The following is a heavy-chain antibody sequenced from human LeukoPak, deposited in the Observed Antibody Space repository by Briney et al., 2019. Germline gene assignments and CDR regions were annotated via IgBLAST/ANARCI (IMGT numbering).Heavy chain of an antibody. J-gene: IGHJ4*02. V-gene: IGHV3-66*02. D-gene: IGHD6-13*01. CDR2: IYSGGST. CDR3: ARDRGYSSSPADFDY. CDR1: GFTVSSNY. Sequence: PGGSLRLSCAASGFTVSSNYMSWVRQAPGKGLEWVSGIYSGGSTYYADSVKGRFTISRDNSKNTRYLQMNSLRAEDTAVYYCARDRGYSSSPADFDYWGQGTLVTVSS.